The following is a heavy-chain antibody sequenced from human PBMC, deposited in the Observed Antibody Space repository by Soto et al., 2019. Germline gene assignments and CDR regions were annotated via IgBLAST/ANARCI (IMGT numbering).Heavy chain of an antibody. D-gene: IGHD3-22*01. CDR1: GFTFSSYA. CDR3: ARGSYYYDSSGYWTLDY. Sequence: ESGGGVVQPGRSLRLSCAASGFTFSSYAMHWVRQAPGKGLEWVAVISYDGSNKYYADSVKGRFTISRDNSKNTLYLQMNSLRDEDTAVYYCARGSYYYDSSGYWTLDYWGQGTLVTVSS. V-gene: IGHV3-30-3*01. J-gene: IGHJ4*02. CDR2: ISYDGSNK.